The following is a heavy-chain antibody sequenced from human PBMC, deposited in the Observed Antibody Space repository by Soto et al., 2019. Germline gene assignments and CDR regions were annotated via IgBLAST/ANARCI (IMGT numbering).Heavy chain of an antibody. V-gene: IGHV3-30*18. CDR3: AKDKRRGYSYGSDY. D-gene: IGHD5-18*01. Sequence: GGSLRLSCAASGLTFRSYGMHWVRQAPGKGLEWAAVISYDGSNKYYADSVKGRFTISRDNSKNTLYLQMKSLRAEATAVYYCAKDKRRGYSYGSDYWGQGTLVTVSS. CDR2: ISYDGSNK. CDR1: GLTFRSYG. J-gene: IGHJ4*02.